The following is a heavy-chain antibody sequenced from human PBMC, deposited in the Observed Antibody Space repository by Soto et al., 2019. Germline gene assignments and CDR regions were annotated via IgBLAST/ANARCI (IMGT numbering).Heavy chain of an antibody. J-gene: IGHJ4*02. CDR2: IRSKANNYAT. Sequence: EVQLVESGGGLVQPGESLKLSCAVSGFTFSGSAMHWVRQASGKGLEWVGRIRSKANNYATAYAASVKGRFTISRDDSKNTAYLQMNSLKGEDTAVYYCTRGYGDYVRDYWGQGTRVTVSS. CDR3: TRGYGDYVRDY. D-gene: IGHD4-17*01. V-gene: IGHV3-73*01. CDR1: GFTFSGSA.